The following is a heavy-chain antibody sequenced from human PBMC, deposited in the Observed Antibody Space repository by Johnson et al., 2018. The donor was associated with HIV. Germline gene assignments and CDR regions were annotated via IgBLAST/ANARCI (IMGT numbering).Heavy chain of an antibody. Sequence: QVLLVESGGDVVQPGRSLRLSCAASGFTFRSYAMHWVRQAPGKGLEWVAAIGYDGNDKDYADSVKGRFTISRDNSRNTLYLHLNSLRVEDTAVYFCARVGISDYDLAAFDIWGQGTMVTVS. D-gene: IGHD3-3*01. CDR3: ARVGISDYDLAAFDI. V-gene: IGHV3-30*04. CDR1: GFTFRSYA. J-gene: IGHJ3*02. CDR2: IGYDGNDK.